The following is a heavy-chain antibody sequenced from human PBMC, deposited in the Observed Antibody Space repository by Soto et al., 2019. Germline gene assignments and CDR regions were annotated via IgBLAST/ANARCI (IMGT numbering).Heavy chain of an antibody. CDR3: ARVGSYGYVWNYYYYYGMDV. CDR2: ISYDGSNK. D-gene: IGHD3-16*01. V-gene: IGHV3-30-3*01. Sequence: PGGSLRLSCAASGFTFSSYAMHWVRQAPGKGLEWVAVISYDGSNKYYADSVKGRFTISSDNSKNTLYLQMNSLRAEDTAVYYCARVGSYGYVWNYYYYYGMDVWGQGTTVTSP. J-gene: IGHJ6*02. CDR1: GFTFSSYA.